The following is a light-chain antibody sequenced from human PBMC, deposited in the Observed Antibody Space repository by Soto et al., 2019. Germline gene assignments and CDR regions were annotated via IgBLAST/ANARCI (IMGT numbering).Light chain of an antibody. CDR3: AAWDDSLRVV. CDR2: NDN. CDR1: RYNIGTNY. V-gene: IGLV1-47*02. J-gene: IGLJ2*01. Sequence: QSVLTQPPSASGTPGQRVTISCSGSRYNIGTNYVYWYQQLPGTAPKLLIYNDNQRPSGVPDRFSGSKSGNSASLAISGLRSEDEADYYCAAWDDSLRVVFGGGTKLTVL.